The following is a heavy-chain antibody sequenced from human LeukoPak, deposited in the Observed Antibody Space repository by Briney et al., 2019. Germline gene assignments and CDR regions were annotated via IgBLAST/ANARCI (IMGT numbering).Heavy chain of an antibody. D-gene: IGHD1-7*01. Sequence: PGRSLRLSCAASGFTFSSYGMHWVRQAPGKGLEWVAVISYDGSNKCYADSVKGRFTISRDNSKNTLYLQMNSLRAEDTAVYYCAKDLGRGRNWNYLFDYWGQGTLVTVSS. CDR3: AKDLGRGRNWNYLFDY. CDR2: ISYDGSNK. J-gene: IGHJ4*02. CDR1: GFTFSSYG. V-gene: IGHV3-30*18.